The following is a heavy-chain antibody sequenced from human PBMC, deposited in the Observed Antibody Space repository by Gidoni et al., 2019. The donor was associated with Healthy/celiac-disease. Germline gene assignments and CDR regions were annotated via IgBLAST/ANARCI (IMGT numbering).Heavy chain of an antibody. D-gene: IGHD3-22*01. V-gene: IGHV5-10-1*03. CDR1: GYSFTSYW. CDR2: IDPSDSYT. CDR3: ARHLHPAYYYDSSGYSDY. Sequence: EVQLVQSGAEVKKPGESLRISCKGSGYSFTSYWISWVRQMPGKGLEWMGRIDPSDSYTNYSPSYQGHVTISADKSISTAYLQWSSLKASDTAMYYCARHLHPAYYYDSSGYSDYWGQGTLVTVSS. J-gene: IGHJ4*02.